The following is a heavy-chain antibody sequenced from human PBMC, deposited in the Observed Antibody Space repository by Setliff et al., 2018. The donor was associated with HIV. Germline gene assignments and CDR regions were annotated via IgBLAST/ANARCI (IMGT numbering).Heavy chain of an antibody. V-gene: IGHV4-61*01. Sequence: TSETLSLTCTVSGGSVGSGSYYWSWIRQSPGKGLEWIGYIYYSGSTTYNPTLKSRVTMSIDTSKNQFSLKVRSVSAADTAVYYCARDPPGYGDSNDYWGQGMPVTVSS. CDR3: ARDPPGYGDSNDY. D-gene: IGHD4-17*01. CDR1: GGSVGSGSYY. CDR2: IYYSGST. J-gene: IGHJ4*02.